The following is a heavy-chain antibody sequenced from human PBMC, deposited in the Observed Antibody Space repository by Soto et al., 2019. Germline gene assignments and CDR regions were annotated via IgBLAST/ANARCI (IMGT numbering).Heavy chain of an antibody. CDR2: ISHSGST. V-gene: IGHV4-34*01. J-gene: IGHJ6*02. Sequence: PSETLSLTCAVYGGSFSGYYWSWIRQPPGKGLEWIGEISHSGSTKYNPSLKSRVTISIDTSKNQFSLRLSSVTAADTAVYYCARRKAAAGTFLSYYYYGMDVWGQGTTVT. CDR1: GGSFSGYY. CDR3: ARRKAAAGTFLSYYYYGMDV. D-gene: IGHD6-13*01.